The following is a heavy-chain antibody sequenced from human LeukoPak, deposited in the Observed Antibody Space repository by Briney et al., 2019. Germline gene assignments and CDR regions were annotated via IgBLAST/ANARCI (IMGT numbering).Heavy chain of an antibody. Sequence: PSETLSLTCAVSGGSISSSNWWSWLRQPPGKGLEWIGEIYHSGSTNYNPSLKSRVTISVDKSKNKFSLKLSSVTAAVQTENYSVRGARGEVVTAINDAFDIWGQGTMVTVSS. CDR2: IYHSGST. J-gene: IGHJ3*02. CDR3: VRGARGEVVTAINDAFDI. CDR1: GGSISSSNW. D-gene: IGHD2-21*02. V-gene: IGHV4-4*02.